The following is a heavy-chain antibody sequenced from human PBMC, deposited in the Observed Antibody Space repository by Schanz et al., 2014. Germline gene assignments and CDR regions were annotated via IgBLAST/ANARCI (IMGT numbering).Heavy chain of an antibody. Sequence: EVQLVESGGGLVQPGESLRLSCAVSGFSFSSYSMSWVRQAPGKGLEWVANIKQDGIEKYYVDSVKGRFTISRDNAKNSLYLQMNSLTADDTAVYYCARDSRYCTGVDCKGDAFDLWGQGTLVTVSS. CDR3: ARDSRYCTGVDCKGDAFDL. CDR1: GFSFSSYS. D-gene: IGHD2-8*02. J-gene: IGHJ3*01. CDR2: IKQDGIEK. V-gene: IGHV3-7*01.